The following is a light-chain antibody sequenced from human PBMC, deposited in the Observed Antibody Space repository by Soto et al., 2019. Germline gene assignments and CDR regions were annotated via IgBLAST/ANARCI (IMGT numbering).Light chain of an antibody. V-gene: IGLV2-14*01. Sequence: QSALTQPASVSGSPGQSITISCTGTSSDVGGYNYVSWYQQHPGKAPKLMIYVVNNRPSGVSNRFSGSKSGNTASLTISGLQAEDEADYYCGSYAGGNTFVFGTGTKLTVL. J-gene: IGLJ1*01. CDR1: SSDVGGYNY. CDR2: VVN. CDR3: GSYAGGNTFV.